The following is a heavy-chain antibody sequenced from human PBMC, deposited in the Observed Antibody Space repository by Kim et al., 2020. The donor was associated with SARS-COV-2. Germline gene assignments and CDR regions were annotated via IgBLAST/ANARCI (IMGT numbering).Heavy chain of an antibody. J-gene: IGHJ6*02. V-gene: IGHV4-39*01. CDR2: IYYSGST. CDR3: ASHVDSAMVYYYGVDV. D-gene: IGHD5-18*01. CDR1: GGSISSSSYY. Sequence: SETLSLTCTVSGGSISSSSYYWGWIRQPPGKGLEWIGSIYYSGSTYYNPSPKSRVTISVDTSKNQFSLKLSSVTAADTAVYYCASHVDSAMVYYYGVDVWGRGTTVTVSS.